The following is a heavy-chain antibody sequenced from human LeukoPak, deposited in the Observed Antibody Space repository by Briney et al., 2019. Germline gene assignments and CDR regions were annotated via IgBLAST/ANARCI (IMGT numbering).Heavy chain of an antibody. Sequence: PGGSLSLSCAASGFSFSDYLMDWVRQTPGKGLEWVGRSRSKARSYSTEYAASVKGRFTISRDDSKNVLYLQMNSLKIEDAAVYYCGGGAGGSGPLDYWGQGTPVTVSS. CDR3: GGGAGGSGPLDY. CDR1: GFSFSDYL. J-gene: IGHJ4*02. V-gene: IGHV3-72*01. CDR2: SRSKARSYST. D-gene: IGHD6-19*01.